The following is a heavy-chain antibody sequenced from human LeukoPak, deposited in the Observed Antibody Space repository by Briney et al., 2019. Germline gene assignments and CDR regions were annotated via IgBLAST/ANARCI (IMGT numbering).Heavy chain of an antibody. CDR1: GYSFTSYW. J-gene: IGHJ4*02. V-gene: IGHV5-51*01. CDR3: ARKFCSSTSCYDGLDY. D-gene: IGHD2-2*01. Sequence: GESLKISCKASGYSFTSYWNGWVRQMPGKGLEWMGIIYPGDSDTRYSPSFQGQVSISADKSINTAYLQWSSLKASDTAMYYCARKFCSSTSCYDGLDYWGQGTLVTVSS. CDR2: IYPGDSDT.